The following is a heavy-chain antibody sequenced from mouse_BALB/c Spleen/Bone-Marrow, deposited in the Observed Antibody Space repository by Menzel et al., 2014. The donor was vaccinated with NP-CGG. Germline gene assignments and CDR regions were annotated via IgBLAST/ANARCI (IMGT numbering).Heavy chain of an antibody. CDR2: IRNKANGYTT. CDR3: ARDKGRAFFDY. V-gene: IGHV7-3*02. CDR1: GFTFTDYY. J-gene: IGHJ2*01. Sequence: EVMLVESGGGLVQPGGSLRPSCATSGFTFTDYYMNWVRQPPGKALEWLGFIRNKANGYTTEYSASVKGRFTISRDNSQNILYLQMNTLRAEVSATYYCARDKGRAFFDYWGQGTTLTVSS.